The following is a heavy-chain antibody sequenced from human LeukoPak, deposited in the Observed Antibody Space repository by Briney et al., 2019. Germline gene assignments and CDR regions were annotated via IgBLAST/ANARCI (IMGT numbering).Heavy chain of an antibody. CDR1: GFTFDDYA. CDR3: AKDIGSGWYHFDY. V-gene: IGHV3-9*01. D-gene: IGHD6-19*01. Sequence: GGSLRLSCAASGFTFDDYAMHWVRQAPGKGLEWVSGISWNSGSIGYADSVKGRFTISRDNAKNSLYLQMNSLRAEDTALYYCAKDIGSGWYHFDYWGQGTLVTVSS. J-gene: IGHJ4*02. CDR2: ISWNSGSI.